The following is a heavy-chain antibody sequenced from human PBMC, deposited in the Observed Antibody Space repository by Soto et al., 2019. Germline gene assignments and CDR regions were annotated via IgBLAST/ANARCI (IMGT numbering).Heavy chain of an antibody. CDR2: IYYSGST. V-gene: IGHV4-59*08. D-gene: IGHD3-22*01. Sequence: SETLSLTSTVSGGSISSYYWSWIRKQPGKGLEWIGYIYYSGSTNYNPSLKSRVTISVDTSKNQFSLKLSSVTAADTAAYYSARQGYYDSSGYYYYFDYWGQGTLVTVSS. CDR3: ARQGYYDSSGYYYYFDY. J-gene: IGHJ4*02. CDR1: GGSISSYY.